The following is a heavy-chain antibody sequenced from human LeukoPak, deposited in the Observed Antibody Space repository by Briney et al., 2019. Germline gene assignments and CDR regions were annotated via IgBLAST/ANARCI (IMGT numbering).Heavy chain of an antibody. D-gene: IGHD3-22*01. J-gene: IGHJ4*02. CDR1: GGSISSYY. CDR3: TAYDSSGYYYDY. Sequence: SETLSLTCTVSGGSISSYYWSWIRQPAGKGLEWIGRIYTSGSTNYNPSLKSRVTMSVDTSKNQFSLKLSSVTAADTAVYYCTAYDSSGYYYDYWGQGTLVTVSS. V-gene: IGHV4-4*07. CDR2: IYTSGST.